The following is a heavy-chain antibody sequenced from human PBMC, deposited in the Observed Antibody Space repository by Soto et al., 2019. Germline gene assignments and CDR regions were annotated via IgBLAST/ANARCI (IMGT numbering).Heavy chain of an antibody. J-gene: IGHJ4*02. V-gene: IGHV3-23*01. CDR1: GFTFSSYA. D-gene: IGHD3-10*01. CDR2: ISGSGGST. CDR3: AKGGTGLGYYGSGSWDFAY. Sequence: EVQLLESGGGLVQPGGSRRLSCAASGFTFSSYAISWVRQAPGKGLEWVSAISGSGGSTYYADSVKGRFTIARDNSKNTLYLQMNSLRAEDTAVYYCAKGGTGLGYYGSGSWDFAYWGQGTLVTVSS.